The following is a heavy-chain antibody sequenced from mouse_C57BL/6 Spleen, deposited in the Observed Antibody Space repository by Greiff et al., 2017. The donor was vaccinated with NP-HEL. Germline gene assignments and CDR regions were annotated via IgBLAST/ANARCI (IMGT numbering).Heavy chain of an antibody. J-gene: IGHJ4*01. CDR1: GYTFTDYY. CDR3: ASTVVGAMDY. CDR2: INPNNGGT. V-gene: IGHV1-26*01. D-gene: IGHD1-1*01. Sequence: VQLQQSGPELVKPGASVKISCKASGYTFTDYYMNWVKQSHGKSLEWIGDINPNNGGTSYNQKFKGKATLTVDTSSSTAYMELRSLTSEDSAVYYCASTVVGAMDYWGQGTTVTVSS.